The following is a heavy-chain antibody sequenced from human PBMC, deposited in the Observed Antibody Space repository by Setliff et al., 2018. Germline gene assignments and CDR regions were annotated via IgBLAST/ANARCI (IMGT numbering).Heavy chain of an antibody. CDR1: GVTVSAYD. V-gene: IGHV3-53*01. Sequence: GESLKISCAASGVTVSAYDMSWVRQAPGKGLEWVSLLDNDGSTYYSDSVKGRFTISRGTSKNTLYLQMSSLRTEDTAVYYCAKSSVASTFYYFYYMDVWGKGTTVTVSS. D-gene: IGHD6-19*01. CDR3: AKSSVASTFYYFYYMDV. CDR2: LDNDGST. J-gene: IGHJ6*03.